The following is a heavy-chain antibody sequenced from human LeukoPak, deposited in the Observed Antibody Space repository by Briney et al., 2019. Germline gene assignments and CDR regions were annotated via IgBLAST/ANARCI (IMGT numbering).Heavy chain of an antibody. CDR1: RFAFSNYG. V-gene: IGHV3-48*01. CDR3: AREVGTPQAFDI. D-gene: IGHD1-26*01. Sequence: PGGSLRLSCAASRFAFSNYGVNWVRQAPGKGLEWDSYINSRSSTIYYADSVRGRFTISRDNAKNSLYLQMNSLKAEDTAIYYCAREVGTPQAFDIWGQGTMVTVSS. CDR2: INSRSSTI. J-gene: IGHJ3*02.